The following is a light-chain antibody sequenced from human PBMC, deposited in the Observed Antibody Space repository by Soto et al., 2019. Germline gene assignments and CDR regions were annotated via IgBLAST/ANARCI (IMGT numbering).Light chain of an antibody. J-gene: IGLJ2*01. CDR1: FSNIGNNY. Sequence: QPVLTQPPSVSAAPGQKVTISCSGSFSNIGNNYVSWYQQLPDTAPKLLIYDNNKRPSGIPDRFSGSKSDTSATLGITGLQTGDEADYYCGTWDSSLSSVVFGGGTKVTVL. CDR3: GTWDSSLSSVV. CDR2: DNN. V-gene: IGLV1-51*01.